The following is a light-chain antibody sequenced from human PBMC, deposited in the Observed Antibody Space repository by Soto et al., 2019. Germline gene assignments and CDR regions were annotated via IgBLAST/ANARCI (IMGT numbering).Light chain of an antibody. V-gene: IGKV3-15*01. J-gene: IGKJ3*01. CDR2: AAS. CDR1: QSVYSN. CDR3: QQYNNWPLFT. Sequence: EIVLTQSPATLSVSPGERATLSCRASQSVYSNLAWYQQRPGQSPRLLIYAASTRATGIPARFSGSGSGTEFSLTNSSLQSEDFAGYYCQQYNNWPLFTFGPGTKVDIK.